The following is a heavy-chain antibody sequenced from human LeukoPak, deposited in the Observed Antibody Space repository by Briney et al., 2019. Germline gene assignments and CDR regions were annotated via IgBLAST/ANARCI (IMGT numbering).Heavy chain of an antibody. J-gene: IGHJ4*02. CDR2: IYVDGST. V-gene: IGHV3-66*01. Sequence: PGGSLRLSCAASGLTVSSNYMSWVRQAPGKGLEWVSVIYVDGSTYYADSVKGRFTISRDNSKNTVYLQMNSLRADDTAVYYCARVVSHRHLDYWGQGTLVTVSS. CDR1: GLTVSSNY. CDR3: ARVVSHRHLDY. D-gene: IGHD2/OR15-2a*01.